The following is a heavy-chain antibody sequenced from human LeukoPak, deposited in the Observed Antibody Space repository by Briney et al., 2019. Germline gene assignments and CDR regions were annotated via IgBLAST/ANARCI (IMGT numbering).Heavy chain of an antibody. J-gene: IGHJ3*02. Sequence: ASVKVSCKTSGYTFTGYHIHWVRQAPGQGLEWMGWMNPNSGNTGYAQKFQGRVTITRNTSISTAYMELSSLRSEDTAVYYCARGPSKEQQLENYDAFDIWGQGTMVTVSS. V-gene: IGHV1-8*03. CDR2: MNPNSGNT. D-gene: IGHD6-13*01. CDR1: GYTFTGYH. CDR3: ARGPSKEQQLENYDAFDI.